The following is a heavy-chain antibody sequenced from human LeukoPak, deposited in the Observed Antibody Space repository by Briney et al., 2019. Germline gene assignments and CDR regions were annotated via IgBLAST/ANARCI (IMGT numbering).Heavy chain of an antibody. J-gene: IGHJ4*02. CDR1: GFTFSSYG. CDR2: ISYDGSNK. D-gene: IGHD1-26*01. CDR3: AKANSGSYSEFDY. V-gene: IGHV3-30*18. Sequence: GGSPRLSCAASGFTFSSYGMHWVRQAPGKGLEWVAVISYDGSNKYYADSVKGRFTISRDNSKNTLYLQMNSLRAEDTAVYYCAKANSGSYSEFDYWGQGTLVTVSS.